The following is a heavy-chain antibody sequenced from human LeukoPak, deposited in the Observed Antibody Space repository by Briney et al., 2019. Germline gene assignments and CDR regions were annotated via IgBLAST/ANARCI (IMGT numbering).Heavy chain of an antibody. J-gene: IGHJ4*02. CDR2: IYYSGST. CDR1: GGSISSSSYY. D-gene: IGHD5-18*01. Sequence: SETLSLTCTVSGGSISSSSYYWGWIRQPPGKGLEWIGSIYYSGSTYYNPSLKSRVTISVDTSKNQFSLKLSSVTAADTAVYCCALERANYVDTAMVIDYWGQGTLVTVSS. CDR3: ALERANYVDTAMVIDY. V-gene: IGHV4-39*01.